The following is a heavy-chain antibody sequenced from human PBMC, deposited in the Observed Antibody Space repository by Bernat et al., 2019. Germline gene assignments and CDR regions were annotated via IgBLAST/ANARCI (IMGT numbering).Heavy chain of an antibody. V-gene: IGHV3-23*01. D-gene: IGHD2-2*03. CDR2: ISGSGGST. Sequence: EVQLLESGGGLVQPGGSLRLSCAASGFTFSSYAMSWVRQAPGKGLEWVSAISGSGGSTYYADSVKGRFTISRDNSKNTLYLQMNSLRAEDTAVYYCAKLDSVVVPAAMDAFDIWGQGTMVTVSS. J-gene: IGHJ3*02. CDR1: GFTFSSYA. CDR3: AKLDSVVVPAAMDAFDI.